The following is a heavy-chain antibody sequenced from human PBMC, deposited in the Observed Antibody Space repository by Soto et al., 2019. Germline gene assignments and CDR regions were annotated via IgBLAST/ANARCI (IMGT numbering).Heavy chain of an antibody. Sequence: QLQLQESGSGLVKPSQTLSLTCAVSGGSISSGGYSWSWIRESPGKGLEWIGYIYHSGSTYYNPSLKSRVTISVDRSKNQYSLKLSSVTAADTAVYYCAREVYDGDSRYFDYWGQGTLVTVSS. CDR1: GGSISSGGYS. D-gene: IGHD4-17*01. CDR2: IYHSGST. V-gene: IGHV4-30-2*06. CDR3: AREVYDGDSRYFDY. J-gene: IGHJ4*02.